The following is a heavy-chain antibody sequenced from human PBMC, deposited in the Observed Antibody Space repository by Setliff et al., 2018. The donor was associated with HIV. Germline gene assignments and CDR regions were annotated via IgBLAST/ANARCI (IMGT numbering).Heavy chain of an antibody. J-gene: IGHJ6*03. V-gene: IGHV4-39*01. D-gene: IGHD3-22*01. CDR3: ARSNYYDSSGYNTPFDYYYYMDV. Sequence: TSETLSLTCTVSGASSIYFWGWIRQPPGKGLEWIGSVYYSGSTYYNPSLKSRVTISMETSKNQFSLKLSSVTAADTAVYYCARSNYYDSSGYNTPFDYYYYMDVWGKGTTVTVS. CDR2: VYYSGST. CDR1: GASSIYF.